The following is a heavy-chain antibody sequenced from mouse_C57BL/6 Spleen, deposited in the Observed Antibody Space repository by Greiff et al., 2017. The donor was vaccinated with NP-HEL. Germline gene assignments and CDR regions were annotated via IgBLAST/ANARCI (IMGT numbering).Heavy chain of an antibody. CDR3: TRCLITTVVATKDY. V-gene: IGHV1-15*01. D-gene: IGHD1-1*01. Sequence: QVQLQQSGAELVRPGASVTLSCKASGYTFTDYEMHWVKQTPVHGLEWIGAIDPETGGTAYNQKFKGKAILTADKSSSTAYMELRSLTSEDSAVYYCTRCLITTVVATKDYWGQGTTLTVSS. CDR2: IDPETGGT. CDR1: GYTFTDYE. J-gene: IGHJ2*01.